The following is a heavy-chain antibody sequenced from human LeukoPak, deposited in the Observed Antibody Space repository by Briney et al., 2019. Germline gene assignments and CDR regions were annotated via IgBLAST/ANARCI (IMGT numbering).Heavy chain of an antibody. D-gene: IGHD5-24*01. Sequence: PGGSLRLSCAASGFTFSSYWMSWVRQASGKGLEWVGRIRSKANTYATAYAASVKGRFTISRDDSKNTAYLQMNSLKTEDTAVYYCTRGGYNNYYYGMDVWGQGTTVTVSS. J-gene: IGHJ6*02. CDR1: GFTFSSYW. CDR3: TRGGYNNYYYGMDV. CDR2: IRSKANTYAT. V-gene: IGHV3-73*01.